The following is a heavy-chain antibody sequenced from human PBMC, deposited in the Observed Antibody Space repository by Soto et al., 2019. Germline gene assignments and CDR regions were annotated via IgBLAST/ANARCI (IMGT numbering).Heavy chain of an antibody. CDR3: AREHIEVAGDRTKKFDY. D-gene: IGHD6-19*01. CDR2: IWYDGSNK. V-gene: IGHV3-33*01. CDR1: GFTFSSYG. J-gene: IGHJ4*02. Sequence: PGGSLRLSCAASGFTFSSYGMHWVRQAPGKGLEWVAVIWYDGSNKYYADSVKGRFTISRDNSKNTLYLQMNSLRAEDTAVYYCAREHIEVAGDRTKKFDYWGQGTLVTVSS.